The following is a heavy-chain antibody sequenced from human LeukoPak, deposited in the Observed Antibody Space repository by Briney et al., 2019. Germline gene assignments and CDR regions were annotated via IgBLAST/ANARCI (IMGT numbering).Heavy chain of an antibody. J-gene: IGHJ6*03. CDR1: GFTFSSYA. Sequence: GGSLRLSCAASGFTFSSYAMSWVRQAPGKGLEWVSAISGSGGSTYYADSVKGRFTISRDNSKNTLYLQMNSLRAEDTAVYYWAKGGIVVVPAAIKGHYYMDVWGKGTMVTVSS. CDR2: ISGSGGST. D-gene: IGHD2-2*02. CDR3: AKGGIVVVPAAIKGHYYMDV. V-gene: IGHV3-23*01.